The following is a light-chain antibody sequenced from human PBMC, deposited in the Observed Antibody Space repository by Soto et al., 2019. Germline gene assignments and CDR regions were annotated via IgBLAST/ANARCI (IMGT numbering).Light chain of an antibody. CDR1: QTISSW. Sequence: DIQMTQSPSTLSGSVGDRVTITCRASQTISSWLAWCQQKPGKAPKLLIYDASTLQTGVPSRFSGSGSGTDFTLTISYLQSEDFGTYYCQQFYNYPRTCGQGTKGDI. CDR3: QQFYNYPRT. V-gene: IGKV1-5*01. CDR2: DAS. J-gene: IGKJ1*01.